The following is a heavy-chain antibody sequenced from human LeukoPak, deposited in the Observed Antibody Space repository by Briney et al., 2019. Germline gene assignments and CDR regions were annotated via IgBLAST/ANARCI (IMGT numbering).Heavy chain of an antibody. CDR1: GFTFSSYA. V-gene: IGHV3-23*01. D-gene: IGHD2-15*01. CDR3: ATEGIVVVVAAADPFDY. CDR2: ISGSGGST. J-gene: IGHJ4*02. Sequence: GGSLRLSCAASGFTFSSYAMSWVRQAPGKGLEWVSAISGSGGSTYYADSVKGRFTISRDNSKNTLYLQMNSLRAEDTAVYYCATEGIVVVVAAADPFDYWGQGTLVTVSS.